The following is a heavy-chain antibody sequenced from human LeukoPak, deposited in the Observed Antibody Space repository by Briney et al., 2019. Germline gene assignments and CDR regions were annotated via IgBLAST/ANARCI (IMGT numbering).Heavy chain of an antibody. CDR2: INHSGSS. CDR3: AGETYYYGMDV. V-gene: IGHV4-34*01. Sequence: SETLSLTCAVYGGSFSGYYWSWIRQPPGKGLEWIGEINHSGSSNYNPSLKSRVTISVDTSKNQFSLKLSSVTAADTAVYYCAGETYYYGMDVWGQGTTVTVSS. J-gene: IGHJ6*02. CDR1: GGSFSGYY.